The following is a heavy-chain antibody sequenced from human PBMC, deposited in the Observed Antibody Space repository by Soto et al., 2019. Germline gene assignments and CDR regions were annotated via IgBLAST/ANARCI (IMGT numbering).Heavy chain of an antibody. J-gene: IGHJ4*01. Sequence: GGSLRLSCAASGFTFHDYAMHWVRQGQGKGLEWVSGITWNSGSIDYADSVKGRFTISRDNAKNSLYLQMNSLRPADTALYYCAKDIREYSSGWTYFDYWGHGTLVTVSS. CDR2: ITWNSGSI. CDR3: AKDIREYSSGWTYFDY. CDR1: GFTFHDYA. V-gene: IGHV3-9*01. D-gene: IGHD6-19*01.